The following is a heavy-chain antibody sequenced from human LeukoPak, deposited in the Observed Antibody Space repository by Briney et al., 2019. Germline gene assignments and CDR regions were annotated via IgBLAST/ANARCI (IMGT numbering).Heavy chain of an antibody. CDR3: ARDSSSYYFDY. J-gene: IGHJ4*02. CDR1: GVTLSDAW. D-gene: IGHD6-6*01. V-gene: IGHV3-66*01. Sequence: GGSLRLSCAASGVTLSDAWMNWVRQAPGKGLEWVSIIYTGGTTHYADSLNDRFTISRDDSINTLYLQMNSLRAEDTAVYYCARDSSSYYFDYWGQGTLVTVSS. CDR2: IYTGGTT.